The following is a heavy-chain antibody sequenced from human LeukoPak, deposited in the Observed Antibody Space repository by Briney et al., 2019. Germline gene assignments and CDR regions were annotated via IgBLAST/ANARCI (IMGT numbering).Heavy chain of an antibody. Sequence: GGSLRLSCAASGFALSSYSMNWVRQAPGKGLEWVSYITMSGSTVYYADFVKGRFTISRDNANNLLYLHINSLSPEDTAVYYCAREAMTTVHGPFWGQGTMVTVSS. CDR2: ITMSGSTV. CDR1: GFALSSYS. J-gene: IGHJ3*01. D-gene: IGHD4-17*01. V-gene: IGHV3-48*04. CDR3: AREAMTTVHGPF.